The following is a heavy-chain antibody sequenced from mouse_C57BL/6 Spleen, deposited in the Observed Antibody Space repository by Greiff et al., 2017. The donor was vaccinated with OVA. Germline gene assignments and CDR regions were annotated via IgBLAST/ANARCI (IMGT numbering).Heavy chain of an antibody. CDR3: AVPYGSSPFAY. V-gene: IGHV1-26*01. J-gene: IGHJ3*01. Sequence: VQLQQSGPELVKPGASVKISCKASGYTFTDYYMNWVKQSHGKSLEWIGDINPNNGGTSYNQKFKGKATLTVDKSSSTAYMELRSLTSEDSAVYYCAVPYGSSPFAYWGQGTLVTVSA. D-gene: IGHD1-1*01. CDR1: GYTFTDYY. CDR2: INPNNGGT.